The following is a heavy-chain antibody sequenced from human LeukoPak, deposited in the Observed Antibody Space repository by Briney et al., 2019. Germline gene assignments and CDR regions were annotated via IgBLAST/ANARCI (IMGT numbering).Heavy chain of an antibody. D-gene: IGHD3-10*01. CDR3: ARESSGSSFYYYYYMDV. J-gene: IGHJ6*03. Sequence: GASVKVSCKASGYTFTGYYMHWVRQAPGQGLEWMGWINPNSSGTNYAQKFQGRVTMTRDTSISTAYMELSRLRSDDTAVYYCARESSGSSFYYYYYMDVWGKGTTVTVSS. CDR1: GYTFTGYY. CDR2: INPNSSGT. V-gene: IGHV1-2*02.